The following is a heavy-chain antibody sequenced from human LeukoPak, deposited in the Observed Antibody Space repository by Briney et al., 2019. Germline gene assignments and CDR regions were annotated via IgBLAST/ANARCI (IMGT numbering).Heavy chain of an antibody. J-gene: IGHJ4*02. CDR1: GGSIDITNY. CDR2: IAHDGTT. D-gene: IGHD1-26*01. CDR3: TREDRPYCPFAY. Sequence: PPGTLSLTCGVSGGSIDITNYWSWVRQAPGKGLEWFGEIAHDGTTNYHPSLRSRVAMSFARANNQFSLSLPSVTAADTAVYYCTREDRPYCPFAYWGQGVLVTVSS. V-gene: IGHV4-4*03.